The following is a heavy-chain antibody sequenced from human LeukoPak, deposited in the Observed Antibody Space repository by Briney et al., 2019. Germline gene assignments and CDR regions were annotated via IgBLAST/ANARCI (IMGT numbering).Heavy chain of an antibody. CDR2: IYHSGSP. CDR1: GVPISSNNW. J-gene: IGHJ4*02. D-gene: IGHD1-1*01. CDR3: ARVNINNWHSCDY. Sequence: PSETLSLTCAVSGVPISSNNWWGWVRQPPGKGLEWIGEIYHSGSPNYNPSLKSRVTISVDKSRNHFSLNLSSVTAADTAVYYCARVNINNWHSCDYWGQGTLVTVSS. V-gene: IGHV4-4*02.